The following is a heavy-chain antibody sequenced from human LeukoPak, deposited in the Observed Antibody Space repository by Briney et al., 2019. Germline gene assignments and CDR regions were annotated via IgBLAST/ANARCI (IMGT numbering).Heavy chain of an antibody. V-gene: IGHV3-7*01. J-gene: IGHJ6*04. CDR3: AREGREGSGMDV. Sequence: PGGSLRLSCAASGFTFSSYWMTWVRQAPGKGLEWVANIKQGGSEKHYVDSVKGRFTISRDDAKNSLYLQMNSLRAEDTAVYNCAREGREGSGMDVWGKGTTVTVSS. CDR1: GFTFSSYW. D-gene: IGHD1-26*01. CDR2: IKQGGSEK.